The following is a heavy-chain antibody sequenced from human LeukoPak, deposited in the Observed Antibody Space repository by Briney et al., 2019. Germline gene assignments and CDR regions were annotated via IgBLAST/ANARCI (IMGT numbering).Heavy chain of an antibody. D-gene: IGHD2-15*01. CDR3: ARWRSGSCSD. J-gene: IGHJ1*01. Sequence: QAGGSLRLSCAASGFTVSSNYMSWVRQAPGKGLEWVSVIYSGGRTYYADSVKGRFTISRDNSKNTLYLQMNSLRAEDTAVYYCARWRSGSCSDWGQGTLVTVSS. V-gene: IGHV3-53*01. CDR2: IYSGGRT. CDR1: GFTVSSNY.